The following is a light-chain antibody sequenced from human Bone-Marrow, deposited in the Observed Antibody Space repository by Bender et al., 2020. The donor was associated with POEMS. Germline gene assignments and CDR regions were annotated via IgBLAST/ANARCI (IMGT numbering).Light chain of an antibody. CDR3: CSYAGSSTFPV. CDR1: SSDVGGYNY. CDR2: EVT. J-gene: IGLJ2*01. V-gene: IGLV2-8*01. Sequence: QSALTQPPSASGSPGQSVTISCTGTSSDVGGYNYVSWYQQYPGKAPTLMIYEVTKRPSGVPDRFSGAKSGNTASLTVSGLQAEDEADYYCCSYAGSSTFPVFGGGTKLTVL.